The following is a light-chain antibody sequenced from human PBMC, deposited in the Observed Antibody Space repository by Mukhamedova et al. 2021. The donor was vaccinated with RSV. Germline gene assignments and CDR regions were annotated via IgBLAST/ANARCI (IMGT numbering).Light chain of an antibody. Sequence: WYQRRVHGKAPDLLIYAASSLNNGVPARFRGSGFGTNFTLTISSLQPEDFVTYYCQQSYGLPRTFGQGTKLDI. CDR2: AAS. J-gene: IGKJ2*01. V-gene: IGKV1-39*01. CDR3: QQSYGLPRT.